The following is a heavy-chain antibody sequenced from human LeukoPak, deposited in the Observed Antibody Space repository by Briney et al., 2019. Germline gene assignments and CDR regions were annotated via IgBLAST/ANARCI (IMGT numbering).Heavy chain of an antibody. Sequence: PGGSLRLSCAASGFTVSSNYMSWVRQAPGKGLEWVSSISSSSSYIYYADSVKGRFTISRDNAKNSLYLQMNSLRAEDTAVYYCARDGCSGGSCYPYYYGMDVWGQGTTVTVSS. J-gene: IGHJ6*02. V-gene: IGHV3-21*01. D-gene: IGHD2-15*01. CDR2: ISSSSSYI. CDR3: ARDGCSGGSCYPYYYGMDV. CDR1: GFTVSSNY.